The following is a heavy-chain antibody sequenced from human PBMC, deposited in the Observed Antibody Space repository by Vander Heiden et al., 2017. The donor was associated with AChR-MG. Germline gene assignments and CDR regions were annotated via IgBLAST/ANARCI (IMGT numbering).Heavy chain of an antibody. J-gene: IGHJ3*02. CDR3: ARAITGAAYALHI. Sequence: QVQLPKCGAGLFKLSETRSLPGAVYGGPFRGTYWMWTRQPPGKGREWIGEIHKGGRTDYKPAFKSRVSISVDTSKSQFFLNLTSLTAADTAVYYCARAITGAAYALHIWGQGTVVTVSS. D-gene: IGHD1-26*01. V-gene: IGHV4-34*01. CDR2: IHKGGRT. CDR1: GGPFRGTY.